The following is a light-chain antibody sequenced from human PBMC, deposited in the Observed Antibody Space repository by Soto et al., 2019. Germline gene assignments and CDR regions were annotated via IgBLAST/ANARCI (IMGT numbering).Light chain of an antibody. CDR3: LHDYSYPRT. CDR1: QAIRND. Sequence: AIQMTQSPSSLSASVGDRVIITCRASQAIRNDLGWYQQKPGKAPKLLIYTASTLQSVVPSRFSGSGSGADFTLTIRSLQPEDSATYYCLHDYSYPRTFGQGTKVDIK. CDR2: TAS. V-gene: IGKV1-6*01. J-gene: IGKJ1*01.